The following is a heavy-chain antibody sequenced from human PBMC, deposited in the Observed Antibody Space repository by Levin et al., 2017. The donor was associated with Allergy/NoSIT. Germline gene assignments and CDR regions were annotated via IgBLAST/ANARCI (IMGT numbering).Heavy chain of an antibody. J-gene: IGHJ3*02. CDR3: ARGRSPMIRWWDAFDI. CDR1: GGSFSGYY. V-gene: IGHV4-34*01. Sequence: KPSETLSLTCAVYGGSFSGYYWSWIRQPPGKGLEWIGEINHSGSTNYNPSLKSRVTISVDTSKNQFSLKLSSVTAADTAVYYCARGRSPMIRWWDAFDIWGQGTMVTVSS. CDR2: INHSGST. D-gene: IGHD2-15*01.